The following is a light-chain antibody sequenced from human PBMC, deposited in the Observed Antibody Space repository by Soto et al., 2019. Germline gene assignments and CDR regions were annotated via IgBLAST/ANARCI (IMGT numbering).Light chain of an antibody. Sequence: EIVLTQSPGTLSLSPGERATLSCRASQSVRINYLAWYQQRPGQSPRLLIYGASSRATGIPDRFSGSGSGTDFTLTISRLEPEDFAVYYCQQYGDSPRTFDPGTKVDIK. CDR1: QSVRINY. CDR2: GAS. J-gene: IGKJ3*01. V-gene: IGKV3-20*01. CDR3: QQYGDSPRT.